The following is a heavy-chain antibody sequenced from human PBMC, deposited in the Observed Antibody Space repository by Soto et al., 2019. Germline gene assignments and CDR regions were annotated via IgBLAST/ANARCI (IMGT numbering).Heavy chain of an antibody. CDR1: GGTFSSYA. CDR2: IIPIFGTA. J-gene: IGHJ4*02. CDR3: ARTYYYDSSGYYHFDY. D-gene: IGHD3-22*01. Sequence: SVKVSCKASGGTFSSYAISWVRQAPGQGLGWMGGIIPIFGTANYAQKFQGRVTITADESTSTAYMELSSLRSEDTAVDYCARTYYYDSSGYYHFDYWGQGTLVTVS. V-gene: IGHV1-69*13.